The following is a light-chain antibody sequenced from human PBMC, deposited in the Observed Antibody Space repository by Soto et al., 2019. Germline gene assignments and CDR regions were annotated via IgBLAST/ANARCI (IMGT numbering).Light chain of an antibody. V-gene: IGKV3-20*01. CDR3: QQYGSLPPWT. J-gene: IGKJ1*01. Sequence: EIMLTQSPDTLSLSPGERATLSCRASQSVSNNYLAWYQQKPGQAPRLLIYGASSRTTGIPDRFSGSGSGTDFTLTISRLEPEDFAVYYCQQYGSLPPWTFGQGTKVEIK. CDR1: QSVSNNY. CDR2: GAS.